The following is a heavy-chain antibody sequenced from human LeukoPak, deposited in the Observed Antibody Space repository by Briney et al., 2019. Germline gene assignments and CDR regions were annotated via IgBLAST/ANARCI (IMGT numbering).Heavy chain of an antibody. CDR3: ARDRDSGSYCDY. D-gene: IGHD1-26*01. CDR1: GFTFSSYA. CDR2: ISYDGSNK. V-gene: IGHV3-30*04. J-gene: IGHJ4*02. Sequence: GRSLRLSCAASGFTFSSYAMHWVRQAPGKGLEWVAVISYDGSNKYYADSVKGRFTISRDNSKNTLYLQMNSLSAEDTAVYYCARDRDSGSYCDYWGQGTLVTVSS.